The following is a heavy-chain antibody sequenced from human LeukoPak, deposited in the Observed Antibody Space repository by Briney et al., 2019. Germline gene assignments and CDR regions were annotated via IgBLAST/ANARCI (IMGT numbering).Heavy chain of an antibody. D-gene: IGHD2-2*02. J-gene: IGHJ4*02. Sequence: PGGSLRLSCAASGFTFSSYSMSWVRQAPGKGLEWVSSISSSSSYIYYADSVKGRFTISRDNAKNSLYLQMNSLRAEDTAVYYCASLVVPAAIRQQLGLDYWGQGTLVTVSS. V-gene: IGHV3-21*01. CDR1: GFTFSSYS. CDR2: ISSSSSYI. CDR3: ASLVVPAAIRQQLGLDY.